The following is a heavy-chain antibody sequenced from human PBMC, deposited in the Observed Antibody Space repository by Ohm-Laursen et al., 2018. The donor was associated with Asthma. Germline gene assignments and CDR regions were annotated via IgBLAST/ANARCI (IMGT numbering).Heavy chain of an antibody. CDR2: ISSSGGST. D-gene: IGHD4-17*01. CDR1: GFTFSSYA. Sequence: SLRLSCAASGFTFSSYAMSWVRQAPGKGLEWVSGISSSGGSTYYADNVKGRFTISRDNSKNTLYLQMNSLRAEDTAVYYCARDDYGPAYYYYGMDVWGQGTTVTISS. J-gene: IGHJ6*02. CDR3: ARDDYGPAYYYYGMDV. V-gene: IGHV3-23*01.